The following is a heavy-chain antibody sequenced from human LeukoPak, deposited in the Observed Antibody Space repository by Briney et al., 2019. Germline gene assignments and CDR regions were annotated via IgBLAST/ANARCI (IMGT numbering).Heavy chain of an antibody. D-gene: IGHD4-17*01. J-gene: IGHJ6*02. CDR2: ISGNGNSA. V-gene: IGHV3-23*01. CDR1: GFTFSSFA. Sequence: GGSLRLSCAASGFTFSSFAMSWVRQAPGKGLDWVSTISGNGNSAHFADSVKGRFIISRDNSKNTLYLRMNSLRAEDTAVYYCAKHNGDYEYGMDVWGQGTTVTVSS. CDR3: AKHNGDYEYGMDV.